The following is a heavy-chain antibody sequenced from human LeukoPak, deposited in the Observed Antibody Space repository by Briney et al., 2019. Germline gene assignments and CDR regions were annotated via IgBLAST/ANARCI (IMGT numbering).Heavy chain of an antibody. J-gene: IGHJ4*02. CDR2: ISYDVSNK. CDR3: ATPYCSSTSCLDY. D-gene: IGHD2-2*01. CDR1: GFTFSSYG. V-gene: IGHV3-30*03. Sequence: PGRSLRLSCAASGFTFSSYGMHWVRQAPGKGLEWVAVISYDVSNKYYADSVKGRFTISRDNSKNTLYLQMNSLRAEATVVYYCATPYCSSTSCLDYWGQGTLVTVSS.